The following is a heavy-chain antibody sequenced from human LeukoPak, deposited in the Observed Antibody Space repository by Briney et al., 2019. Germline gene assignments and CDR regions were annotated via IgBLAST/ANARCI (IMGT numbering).Heavy chain of an antibody. CDR1: GGSITSGGYS. V-gene: IGHV4-30-2*01. CDR2: IFHSGST. Sequence: SETLSLTCAVSGGSITSGGYSWSWVRQPPGKGLECIGYIFHSGSTYYDPSLKSRVTISLDKSKNQFSLKLSSVTAADTAVYYCARVDSGSYYFDYWGQGTLVTVSS. J-gene: IGHJ4*02. CDR3: ARVDSGSYYFDY. D-gene: IGHD1-26*01.